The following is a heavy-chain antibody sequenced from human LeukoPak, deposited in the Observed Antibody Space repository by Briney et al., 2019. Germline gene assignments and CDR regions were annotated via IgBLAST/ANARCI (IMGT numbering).Heavy chain of an antibody. D-gene: IGHD3-22*01. CDR3: ARVGYYDSSGDY. CDR2: MNPNSGNT. J-gene: IGHJ4*02. Sequence: ASVKVSCKASGYTFTSYDINWVRQATGQGLEWMGWMNPNSGNTGYAQKFQGRVTITADKSTSTAYMELSSLRSEDTAVYYCARVGYYDSSGDYWGQGTLVTVSS. CDR1: GYTFTSYD. V-gene: IGHV1-8*01.